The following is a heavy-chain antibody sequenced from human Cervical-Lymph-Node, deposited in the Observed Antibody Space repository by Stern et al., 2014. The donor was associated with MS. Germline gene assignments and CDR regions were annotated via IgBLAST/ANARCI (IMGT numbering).Heavy chain of an antibody. Sequence: QVQLVQSGGGLVKPGGSLRLSCVASGFIFRDYNMNWIRQAPGKGLEWVSYISSGGSTIFLADSVKGRFTISRDNAENSLYLQMNSLRVEDTAVYYCAGGNNHYYGMDVWGQGTTVTVSS. CDR1: GFIFRDYN. CDR3: AGGNNHYYGMDV. V-gene: IGHV3-11*01. CDR2: ISSGGSTI. J-gene: IGHJ6*02. D-gene: IGHD4-23*01.